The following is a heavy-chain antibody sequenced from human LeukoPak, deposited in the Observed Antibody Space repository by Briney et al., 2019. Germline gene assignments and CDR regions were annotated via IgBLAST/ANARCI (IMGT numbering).Heavy chain of an antibody. D-gene: IGHD2-2*01. CDR3: ARGGVVVPAAIGSYYMDV. Sequence: PSETLSLTCTVSGSSISSYYWSWIRQPPGKGLEWIGYIYYSGSTNYNPSLKSRVTISVDTSKNQFSLKLSSVTAADTAVYYCARGGVVVPAAIGSYYMDVWGKGTTVTVSS. CDR1: GSSISSYY. CDR2: IYYSGST. J-gene: IGHJ6*03. V-gene: IGHV4-59*01.